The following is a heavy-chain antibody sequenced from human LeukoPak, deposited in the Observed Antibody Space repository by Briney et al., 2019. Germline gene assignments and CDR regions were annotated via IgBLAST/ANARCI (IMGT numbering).Heavy chain of an antibody. V-gene: IGHV3-21*04. CDR1: GFPFSTHS. Sequence: GGSLRLSCAASGFPFSTHSLNWVRQAPGKGLEWVSSISAGGDFVYYGDSVKGRFTMSRDNAKNTLYLQMNSLGAEDTAVYYCAKQRDGFFDYWGQGTLVTVSS. CDR2: ISAGGDFV. CDR3: AKQRDGFFDY. D-gene: IGHD5-24*01. J-gene: IGHJ4*02.